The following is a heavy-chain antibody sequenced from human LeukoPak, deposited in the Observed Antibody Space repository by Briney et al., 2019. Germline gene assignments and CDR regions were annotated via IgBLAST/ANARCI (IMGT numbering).Heavy chain of an antibody. D-gene: IGHD3-10*01. J-gene: IGHJ5*02. V-gene: IGHV1-18*01. CDR2: ISAYNGNT. CDR3: ARDQAHPTMVRGVGNWFDP. Sequence: ASVKVSCKASGYTFTSYGISWVRQAPGQGLEWMGWISAYNGNTNYAQKLQGRVTMTTDTSTSTAYMELRSLRSDDTAVYYCARDQAHPTMVRGVGNWFDPWGQGTLVTVSS. CDR1: GYTFTSYG.